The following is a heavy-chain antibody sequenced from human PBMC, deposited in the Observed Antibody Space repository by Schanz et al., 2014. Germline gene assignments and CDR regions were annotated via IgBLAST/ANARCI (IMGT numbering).Heavy chain of an antibody. CDR2: IYYSGST. CDR1: GGSISRGFYS. V-gene: IGHV4-30-2*01. Sequence: QLQLQESGSGLVKPSQTLSLTCAVSGGSISRGFYSWNWIRQPPGRGLEWIGCIYYSGSTYYNPSLKTRVTISIDRSKAHFPLSLNSVTAADTAVYYCAREDRYYHGLDVWGQGTTVTVS. J-gene: IGHJ6*02. CDR3: AREDRYYHGLDV.